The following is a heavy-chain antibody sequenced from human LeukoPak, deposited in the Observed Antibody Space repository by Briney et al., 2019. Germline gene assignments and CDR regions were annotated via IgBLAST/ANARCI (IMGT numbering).Heavy chain of an antibody. CDR2: FDPEDGET. CDR1: GYTLTELS. J-gene: IGHJ4*02. D-gene: IGHD2-15*01. Sequence: ASVKVSCKVSGYTLTELSMHWVRQAPGKGLEWMGGFDPEDGETIYAQKFQGGVTMTEDTSTDTAYMELSSLRSEDTAVYYCATDRRWGVVVAATLFDYWGQGTLVTVSS. V-gene: IGHV1-24*01. CDR3: ATDRRWGVVVAATLFDY.